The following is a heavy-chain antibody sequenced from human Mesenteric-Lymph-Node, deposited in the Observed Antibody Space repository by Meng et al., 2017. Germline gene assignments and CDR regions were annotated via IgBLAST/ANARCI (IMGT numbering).Heavy chain of an antibody. D-gene: IGHD3-22*01. CDR1: GST. J-gene: IGHJ4*02. Sequence: GESLKISCAASGSTIHWVRQAPGKGLEWAAAISPDGTGKFYVDSVKGRFTISRDNSENTVFLYMDSLTTDDTAVYYCAKEGQSSGFAGIFDNWGQGTLVNVSS. CDR3: AKEGQSSGFAGIFDN. CDR2: ISPDGTGK. V-gene: IGHV3-30*07.